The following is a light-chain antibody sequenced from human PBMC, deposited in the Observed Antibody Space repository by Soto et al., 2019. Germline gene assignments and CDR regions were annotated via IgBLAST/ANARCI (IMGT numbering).Light chain of an antibody. CDR3: QQSASSPPT. J-gene: IGKJ4*01. Sequence: EIVFTQSPGTLSLSPGEKATLSCKASQSVSRSYLAWYQQKFGQAPRRLIYGAFSRATRIPDRFSGSGSGTDFTLTISRLEPEDFAVYYCQQSASSPPTFGGGTKVEIK. CDR1: QSVSRSY. CDR2: GAF. V-gene: IGKV3-20*01.